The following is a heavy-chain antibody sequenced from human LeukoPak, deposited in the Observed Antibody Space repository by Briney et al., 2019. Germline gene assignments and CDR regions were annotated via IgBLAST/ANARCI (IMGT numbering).Heavy chain of an antibody. CDR1: GYTFTGYY. CDR3: ARGTTIFGVAPPDY. D-gene: IGHD3-3*01. J-gene: IGHJ4*02. CDR2: INPNSGGA. Sequence: ASVKVSCKAPGYTFTGYYIHWVRQAPGQGLEWMGWINPNSGGANYAQKFQGSITMTRDTSISTAYMELSRLRSDDTAVYYCARGTTIFGVAPPDYWGQGTLVTVSS. V-gene: IGHV1-2*02.